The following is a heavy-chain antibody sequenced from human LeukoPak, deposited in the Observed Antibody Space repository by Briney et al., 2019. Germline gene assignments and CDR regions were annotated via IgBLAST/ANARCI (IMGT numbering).Heavy chain of an antibody. CDR2: IYYSGST. J-gene: IGHJ5*02. CDR3: ARTVSNGWFDP. V-gene: IGHV4-59*08. CDR1: GGSISSYY. Sequence: SETLSLTCTVSGGSISSYYWSWIRQPPGKGLEWIGYIYYSGSTNYSPSLKSRVTISVDTSKNQFSLKLSSVTAADTAVYYCARTVSNGWFDPWGQGTLVTVSS. D-gene: IGHD1-20*01.